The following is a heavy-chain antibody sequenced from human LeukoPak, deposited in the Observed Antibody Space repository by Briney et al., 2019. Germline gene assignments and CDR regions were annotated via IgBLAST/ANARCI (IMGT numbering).Heavy chain of an antibody. CDR1: GFTFSSYA. D-gene: IGHD3-22*01. CDR3: AKETSMIVVVITTDWYFDL. V-gene: IGHV3-23*01. CDR2: ISGSGGST. Sequence: GGSLRLSCAASGFTFSSYAMSWVRQAPGKGLEWVSAISGSGGSTYYADSVKGRFTISRDNSKSTLYLQMNSLRAEDTAVYYCAKETSMIVVVITTDWYFDLWGRGTLVTVSS. J-gene: IGHJ2*01.